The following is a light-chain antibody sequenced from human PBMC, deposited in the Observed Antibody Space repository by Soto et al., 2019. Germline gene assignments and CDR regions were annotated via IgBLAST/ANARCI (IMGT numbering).Light chain of an antibody. CDR3: QQCNDWPWT. CDR2: GAT. CDR1: QNVLSD. J-gene: IGKJ1*01. V-gene: IGKV3-15*01. Sequence: EILLTQSPATLSVSPGETATLSCRASQNVLSDLAWYQQKPGQAPRLLVYGATTRATDAPAKFRGRGSGTEFSLTISSLQSEDFAVYYCQQCNDWPWTFGQGTKVEIK.